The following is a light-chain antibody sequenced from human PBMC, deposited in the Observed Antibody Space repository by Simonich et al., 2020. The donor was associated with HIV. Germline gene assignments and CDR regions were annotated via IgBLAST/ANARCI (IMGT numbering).Light chain of an antibody. CDR1: SGHSSYA. V-gene: IGLV4-69*01. CDR3: QTWGTGIHV. J-gene: IGLJ3*02. CDR2: LNSYGSH. Sequence: QLVLTQSPSASASLGASVKLTCTLSSGHSSYAIAWHQQQPEKGPRYLMKLNSYGSHSKGDWIPDHFSGSSSGAERYLPISSLQSEDEADYYCQTWGTGIHVFGGGTKLTVL.